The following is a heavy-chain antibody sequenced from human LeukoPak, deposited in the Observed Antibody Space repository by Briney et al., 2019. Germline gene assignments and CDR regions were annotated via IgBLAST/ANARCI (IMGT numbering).Heavy chain of an antibody. D-gene: IGHD3-22*01. CDR1: GGSISSYY. Sequence: SETLSLTCTVSGGSISSYYWSWIRQPPGKGLEWIGYIYYSGSTNYNPSLKSRVTISVDTSKNQFSLKLSSVTAADTAVYYCARPVYDSSGYYSNWFDPWGQGTLATVSS. CDR2: IYYSGST. CDR3: ARPVYDSSGYYSNWFDP. V-gene: IGHV4-59*01. J-gene: IGHJ5*02.